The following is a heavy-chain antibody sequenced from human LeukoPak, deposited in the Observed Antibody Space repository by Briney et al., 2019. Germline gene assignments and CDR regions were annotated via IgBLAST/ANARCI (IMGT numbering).Heavy chain of an antibody. J-gene: IGHJ3*02. D-gene: IGHD3-3*01. CDR1: GFTFSSYW. V-gene: IGHV3-7*01. Sequence: GGSLRLSCAASGFTFSSYWMSWVRQAPGKGLEWVANIKQDGSEKYYVDSVKGRFTISRDNAKNSLYLQMNSLRAEDTAVYYCARDLESNYDFWSGYEPSGFDIWGQGTMVTVSS. CDR3: ARDLESNYDFWSGYEPSGFDI. CDR2: IKQDGSEK.